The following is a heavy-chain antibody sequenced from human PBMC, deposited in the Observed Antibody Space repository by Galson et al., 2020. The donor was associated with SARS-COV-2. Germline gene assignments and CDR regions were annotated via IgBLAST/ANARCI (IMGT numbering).Heavy chain of an antibody. V-gene: IGHV3-13*04. CDR1: GFTFSSYG. CDR2: IGADGRT. D-gene: IGHD3-22*01. CDR3: ARDDDSRGMGAFDI. J-gene: IGHJ3*02. Sequence: GGSLRLSCAASGFTFSSYGMHWVRQIRGKGLEWVSGIGADGRTYYPDSVKGRFTIARDNAKNSLYLQMNSLTAGDTAVYYCARDDDSRGMGAFDIWGRGTMVTVSS.